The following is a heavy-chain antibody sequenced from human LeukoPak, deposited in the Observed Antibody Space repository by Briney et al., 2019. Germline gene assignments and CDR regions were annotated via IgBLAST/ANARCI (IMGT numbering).Heavy chain of an antibody. J-gene: IGHJ6*03. CDR1: GYTFTGYY. CDR2: INPNSGGT. V-gene: IGHV1-2*02. Sequence: ASVKVSCKASGYTFTGYYMHWVRQAPGQGLEWMGWINPNSGGTNYAQKFQGRVTMTRDTSISTAYMELSRLRSDDTAVYYCARDPNWNDDDYYMDVWGKGTTVTVSS. CDR3: ARDPNWNDDDYYMDV. D-gene: IGHD1-20*01.